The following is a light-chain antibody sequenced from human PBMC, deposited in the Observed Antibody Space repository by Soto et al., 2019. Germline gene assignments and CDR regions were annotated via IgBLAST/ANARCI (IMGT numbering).Light chain of an antibody. Sequence: DIQMTQSPSTLSGSVGDRVTITCRASQTISSWLAWYQQKPGKAPKLLIYKASTLKSGVPSRFSGSGSGTEFTLTISSLQPEDSAAYYCLQDYNYPFTFGQGTKVDIK. J-gene: IGKJ2*01. V-gene: IGKV1-5*03. CDR1: QTISSW. CDR2: KAS. CDR3: LQDYNYPFT.